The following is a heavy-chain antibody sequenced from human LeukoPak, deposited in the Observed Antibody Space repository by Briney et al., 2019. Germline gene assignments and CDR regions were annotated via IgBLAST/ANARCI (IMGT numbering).Heavy chain of an antibody. CDR1: GFTFSNYA. D-gene: IGHD3-22*01. CDR2: ISGSGGST. Sequence: PAGGSLRLSCAASGFTFSNYAMSWVRQAPGKGLEWVSGISGSGGSTYYADSVKGRFTISRDNSKNTLYLQMNSLRVEDTAVYYCAKESADSTGYYYNYYYYYMDVWGKGTTVTVSS. J-gene: IGHJ6*03. CDR3: AKESADSTGYYYNYYYYYMDV. V-gene: IGHV3-23*01.